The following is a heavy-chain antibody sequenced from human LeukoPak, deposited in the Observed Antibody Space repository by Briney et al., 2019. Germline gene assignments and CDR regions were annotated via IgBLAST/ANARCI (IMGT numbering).Heavy chain of an antibody. CDR2: ITSSSSYI. D-gene: IGHD3-9*01. Sequence: GGSLRPSCAASGFTFSSYSMNFVRQAPGKGLGWVSSITSSSSYIYYADTVKGRFTISRANAKNTLYLQMNSLRAEDTAVYYCARDDYDILTGNSWFDPWGQGTLVTVSS. CDR3: ARDDYDILTGNSWFDP. CDR1: GFTFSSYS. J-gene: IGHJ5*02. V-gene: IGHV3-21*01.